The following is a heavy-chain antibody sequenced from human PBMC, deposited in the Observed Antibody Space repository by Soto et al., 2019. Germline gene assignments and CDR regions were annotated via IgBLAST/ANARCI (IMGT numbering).Heavy chain of an antibody. CDR1: GGSISSGGYY. J-gene: IGHJ2*01. D-gene: IGHD6-6*01. CDR2: IYYSGST. Sequence: ASETLSLTCTVSGGSISSGGYYWSWIRQHPGKGLEWIGDIYYSGSTYYNPSLKSRVTISVDTSKNQFSLKLSSVTAADTAVYYCARCEQLADWYFDLWGRGTLVTVSS. CDR3: ARCEQLADWYFDL. V-gene: IGHV4-31*03.